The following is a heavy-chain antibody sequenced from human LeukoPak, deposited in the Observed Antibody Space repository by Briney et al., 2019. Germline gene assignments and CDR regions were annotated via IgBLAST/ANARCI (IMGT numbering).Heavy chain of an antibody. V-gene: IGHV3-23*01. J-gene: IGHJ4*02. CDR3: VRRTASDF. CDR1: GFTFTSYV. D-gene: IGHD2-21*02. Sequence: GGYLRLSCAASGFTFTSYVMSWVRQAPGKGLEWVASVGGGGDYTYYSDSVKGRFTISRDNSENTVYLQMKSLRAEDTAVYYCVRRTASDFWGQEALVTVSS. CDR2: VGGGGDYT.